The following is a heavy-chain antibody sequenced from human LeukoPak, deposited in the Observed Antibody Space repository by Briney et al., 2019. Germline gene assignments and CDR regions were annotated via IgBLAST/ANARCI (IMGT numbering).Heavy chain of an antibody. CDR1: GFTVSSKY. Sequence: PGGSLRLSCAASGFTVSSKYMSWVRQAPGKGLEWVSVIYSDGNTYNADSVKGRFTISRDNSKNTLYLQMNSLRAEDTAVYYCARDRWGMSAVTPRHWYFDLWGRGTLVTVSS. J-gene: IGHJ2*01. D-gene: IGHD4-17*01. CDR3: ARDRWGMSAVTPRHWYFDL. CDR2: IYSDGNT. V-gene: IGHV3-66*01.